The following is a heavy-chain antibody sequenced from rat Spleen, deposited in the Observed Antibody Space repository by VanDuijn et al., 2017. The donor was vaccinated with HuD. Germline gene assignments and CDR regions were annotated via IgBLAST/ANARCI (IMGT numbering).Heavy chain of an antibody. CDR2: ITHTGGST. CDR3: ARQGRYNYYFDY. J-gene: IGHJ2*01. D-gene: IGHD1-5*01. Sequence: EVQLVESGGGPVQPGRSLKLSCVGSGFTFNDYWMAWIRQAPGKGLEWIATITHTGGSTYSPDSMKGRFTIARDNAKSTLYLQMSTLRSEDTATYYCARQGRYNYYFDYWGQGVMVTVSS. CDR1: GFTFNDYW. V-gene: IGHV5-31*01.